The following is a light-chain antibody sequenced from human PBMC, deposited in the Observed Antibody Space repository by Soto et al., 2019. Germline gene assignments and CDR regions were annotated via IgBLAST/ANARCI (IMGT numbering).Light chain of an antibody. J-gene: IGLJ3*02. Sequence: QSVLTQPASVSGSPEQSITISCTGPGSDVGSFDLVSWYQQHPGKAPKLIIFEGSKRPSGVPDRFSGSKSDNRASLTISGLQAEDEADYYCSSYAGSLTWVFGGGTKVTVL. CDR1: GSDVGSFDL. V-gene: IGLV2-23*01. CDR2: EGS. CDR3: SSYAGSLTWV.